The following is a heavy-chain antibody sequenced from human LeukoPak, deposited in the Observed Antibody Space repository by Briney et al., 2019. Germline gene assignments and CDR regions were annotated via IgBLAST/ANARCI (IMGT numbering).Heavy chain of an antibody. J-gene: IGHJ5*02. CDR1: GGSISSGGYY. CDR2: IYYSGST. D-gene: IGHD6-13*01. CDR3: ARLGSSSWPGRFDP. V-gene: IGHV4-31*03. Sequence: SQTLSLTCTVSGGSISSGGYYWSWIRQHPGKGLEWIGYIYYSGSTYYNPSLKSRVTISVDTSKNQFSLKLSSVTAADTAVYYCARLGSSSWPGRFDPWGQGTLVTVSS.